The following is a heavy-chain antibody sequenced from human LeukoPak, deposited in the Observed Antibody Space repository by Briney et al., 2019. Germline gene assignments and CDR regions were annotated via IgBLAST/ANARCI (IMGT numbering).Heavy chain of an antibody. D-gene: IGHD2-15*01. CDR2: ISYDGSNK. CDR3: AKGDYCSGGSCYRNAFDI. Sequence: GRSLRHSCAASGFTFSSYGMHWVRQAPGKGLEWVAVISYDGSNKYYADSVKGRFTISRDNSKNTLYLKMNSLRAEATAVYYCAKGDYCSGGSCYRNAFDIWGQGTMVTVSS. V-gene: IGHV3-30*18. J-gene: IGHJ3*02. CDR1: GFTFSSYG.